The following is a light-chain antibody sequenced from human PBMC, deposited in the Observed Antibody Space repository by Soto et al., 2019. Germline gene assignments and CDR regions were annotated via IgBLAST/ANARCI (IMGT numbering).Light chain of an antibody. J-gene: IGKJ5*01. Sequence: DIQMTQSPSSLSASVGDRVTITCQASQDITNYLNWYQQKPGKAPRLLVYDGSILDTGVPSRFSGSGSGTHFSFSISSLHPELIATYYCQQFDSLSITFGPPTRLEI. CDR1: QDITNY. V-gene: IGKV1-33*01. CDR3: QQFDSLSIT. CDR2: DGS.